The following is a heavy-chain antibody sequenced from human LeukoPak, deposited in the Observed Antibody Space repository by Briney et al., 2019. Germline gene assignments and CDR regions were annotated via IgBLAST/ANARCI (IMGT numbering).Heavy chain of an antibody. V-gene: IGHV1-18*01. CDR3: ARHSITLVRGVLGY. Sequence: ASVKVSCMASGYTFNRYGISWVRQAPGQGLEWMGWISAYNGNTDYAQKLQGRVSMTTDTSTTTVYMELRSLRSDDTAMYYCARHSITLVRGVLGYWGQGTLVTVSS. D-gene: IGHD3-10*01. J-gene: IGHJ4*02. CDR1: GYTFNRYG. CDR2: ISAYNGNT.